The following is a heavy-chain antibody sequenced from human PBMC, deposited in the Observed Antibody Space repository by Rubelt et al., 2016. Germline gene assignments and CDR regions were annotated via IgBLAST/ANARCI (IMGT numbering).Heavy chain of an antibody. D-gene: IGHD6-13*01. CDR3: ARDLTSSWINLDY. J-gene: IGHJ4*02. Sequence: QVQLQESGPGLVKPSGTLSLTCAVSGDSISSDNWWSWVRQPPGKGLEWIGVINHSGSTNYNPSLKGRVTIAVDTSKNQVFLKLSSVTAADTAVYYCARDLTSSWINLDYWGQGTLVTVSS. CDR1: GDSISSDNW. CDR2: INHSGST. V-gene: IGHV4-4*02.